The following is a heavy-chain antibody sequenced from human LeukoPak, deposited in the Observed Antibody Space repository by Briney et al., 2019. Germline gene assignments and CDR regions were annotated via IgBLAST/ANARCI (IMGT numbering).Heavy chain of an antibody. Sequence: SETLSLTCTVSGGSISGTTYYWGWIRQPPGKGLEWIGSIYYSGSTYYNPSLKSRVTISVDTSKNQFSLKLNSVTAADTAVYYCAGDAFDIWGQGTMVTVSS. CDR1: GGSISGTTYY. V-gene: IGHV4-39*01. CDR2: IYYSGST. CDR3: AGDAFDI. J-gene: IGHJ3*02.